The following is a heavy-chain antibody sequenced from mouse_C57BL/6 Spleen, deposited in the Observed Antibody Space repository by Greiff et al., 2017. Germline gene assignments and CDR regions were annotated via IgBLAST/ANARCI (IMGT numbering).Heavy chain of an antibody. CDR1: GFNIKDYY. J-gene: IGHJ4*01. Sequence: EVQRVESGAELVKPGASVKLSCTASGFNIKDYYMHWVKQRPEQGLEWIGRIDPEDGETKYAPKFQGKATITADTSSNTAYLQLSSLTSEDTAVYYCASEGTVVDAMDYWGQGTSVTVSS. D-gene: IGHD1-1*01. V-gene: IGHV14-2*01. CDR3: ASEGTVVDAMDY. CDR2: IDPEDGET.